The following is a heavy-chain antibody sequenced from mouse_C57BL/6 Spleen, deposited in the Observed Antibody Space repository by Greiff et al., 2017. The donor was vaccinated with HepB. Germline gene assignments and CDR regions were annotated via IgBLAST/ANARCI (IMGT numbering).Heavy chain of an antibody. CDR3: AGHSYDGSSYGVDC. CDR1: GYTFTSYS. Sequence: QVQLQQPGPELVKPGASVKMSCKASGYTFTSYSITWVKQRPGQGLEWIGDINPDSGSTNYNEKFKSKATLTVDTSSSTAYMQLRSLTSEDSAVYYCAGHSYDGSSYGVDCWGKVTTLTVSS. V-gene: IGHV1-55*01. CDR2: INPDSGST. D-gene: IGHD1-1*01. J-gene: IGHJ2*01.